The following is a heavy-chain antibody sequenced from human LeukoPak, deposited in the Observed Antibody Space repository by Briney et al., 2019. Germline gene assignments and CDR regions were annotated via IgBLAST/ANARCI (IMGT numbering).Heavy chain of an antibody. CDR3: ARPRGSSGRGDFDY. J-gene: IGHJ4*02. V-gene: IGHV1-18*01. D-gene: IGHD6-19*01. CDR2: INAYNGKT. CDR1: GYTFTTYG. Sequence: SVQVSCKASGYTFTTYGISWVRQAPGQGLEWMGWINAYNGKTNYAQKLQGRVTMTTDTSTSTAYMELRSLRSDDTAVYYCARPRGSSGRGDFDYWGQGTLVSVSS.